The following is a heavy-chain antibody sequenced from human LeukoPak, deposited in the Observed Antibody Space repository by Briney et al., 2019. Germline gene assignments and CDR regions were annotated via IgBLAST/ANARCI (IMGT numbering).Heavy chain of an antibody. CDR2: IYYSGGT. J-gene: IGHJ4*02. Sequence: PSETLSLTCTVSGGSISSSSYYWGWIRQPPGKGLEWIGSIYYSGGTYYNPSLKSRVTISVDTSKNQFSLKLSSVTAADTAVYYCARPQGIAVHWGQGTLVTVSS. D-gene: IGHD6-19*01. CDR1: GGSISSSSYY. V-gene: IGHV4-39*01. CDR3: ARPQGIAVH.